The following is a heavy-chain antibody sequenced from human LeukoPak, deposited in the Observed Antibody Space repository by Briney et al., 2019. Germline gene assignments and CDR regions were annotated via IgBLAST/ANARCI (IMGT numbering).Heavy chain of an antibody. CDR2: IYCSGST. CDR1: GGSISSYY. J-gene: IGHJ6*03. CDR3: AKGGYSYGYYYYYMDV. D-gene: IGHD5-18*01. Sequence: PSETQSLTCTVSGGSISSYYWSWIRQPPGKGLEWIGYIYCSGSTNYNPSLKSRVTISVDTSKNQFSLKLSSVTAADTAVYYCAKGGYSYGYYYYYMDVWGKGTTVTVSS. V-gene: IGHV4-59*01.